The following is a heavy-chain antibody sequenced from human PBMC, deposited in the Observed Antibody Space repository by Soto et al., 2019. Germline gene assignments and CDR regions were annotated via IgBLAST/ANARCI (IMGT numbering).Heavy chain of an antibody. CDR3: ASDWVQMERRRDYSFEY. CDR2: IKQDGSEK. CDR1: GFIFSSYW. D-gene: IGHD1-1*01. V-gene: IGHV3-7*01. Sequence: WGSLRLSCSGSGFIFSSYWMSWVRQAPGQGLERVANIKQDGSEKSYVDSVKGRFTISRDNVKKSLYLQMNSLRAEDTAVSYCASDWVQMERRRDYSFEYWGQGTPATVS. J-gene: IGHJ4*02.